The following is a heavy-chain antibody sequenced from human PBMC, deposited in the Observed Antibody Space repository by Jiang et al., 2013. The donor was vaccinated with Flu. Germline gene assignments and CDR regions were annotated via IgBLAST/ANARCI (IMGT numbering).Heavy chain of an antibody. CDR1: GGSISSNNYY. J-gene: IGHJ4*02. D-gene: IGHD6-19*01. CDR3: ATYPRERNGWQALDY. V-gene: IGHV4-39*07. Sequence: LLKPSETLSLTCTVSGGSISSNNYYWVWIRQPPGKGLEWIGSIYYSGNTYYNPPFRSRVTLSVDTSKNQFSLKLNSVIAADTAVYYCATYPRERNGWQALDYWGQGNPGHRLP. CDR2: IYYSGNT.